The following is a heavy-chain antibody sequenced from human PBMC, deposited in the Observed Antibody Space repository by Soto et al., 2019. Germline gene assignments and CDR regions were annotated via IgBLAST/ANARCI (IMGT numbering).Heavy chain of an antibody. Sequence: SETLSLTCDVYGGSFSGYIWTWIRQTPGKGLQWIGQINHSGSANYNPSLKSRVTISVHTSNSQFSLKLSSVTAADTAVYYCAKDSGYNYGYFRWFDPWGQGTLVTVSS. V-gene: IGHV4-34*01. CDR1: GGSFSGYI. CDR3: AKDSGYNYGYFRWFDP. CDR2: INHSGSA. D-gene: IGHD5-18*01. J-gene: IGHJ5*02.